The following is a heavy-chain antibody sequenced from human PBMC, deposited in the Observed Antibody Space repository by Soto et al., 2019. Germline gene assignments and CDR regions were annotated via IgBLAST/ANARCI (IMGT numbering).Heavy chain of an antibody. CDR1: GYTFTSYG. V-gene: IGHV1-18*01. D-gene: IGHD6-13*01. CDR3: ARGPGRRIAAAGNHFFGY. J-gene: IGHJ4*02. CDR2: ISAYNGNT. Sequence: ASVKVSCKASGYTFTSYGISWVRQAPGQGLEWMGWISAYNGNTNYAQKLQGRVTMTTDTSTSTAYMELRSLRSDDTAVYYCARGPGRRIAAAGNHFFGYWGQGTLVTVSS.